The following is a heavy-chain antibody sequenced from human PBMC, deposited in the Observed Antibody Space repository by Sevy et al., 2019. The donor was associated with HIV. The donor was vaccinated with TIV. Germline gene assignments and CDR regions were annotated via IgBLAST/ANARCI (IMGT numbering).Heavy chain of an antibody. D-gene: IGHD5-18*01. Sequence: GGSLRLSCAASGFTFSSYAMHWVRQAPGKGLEWVAVISYDGSNKYYADSVKGRFTISRDNSKNTLYLQMNSLRAEDTAGYYCARVPRDTATGVSYFDYWGQGTLVTVSS. CDR2: ISYDGSNK. J-gene: IGHJ4*02. V-gene: IGHV3-30-3*01. CDR3: ARVPRDTATGVSYFDY. CDR1: GFTFSSYA.